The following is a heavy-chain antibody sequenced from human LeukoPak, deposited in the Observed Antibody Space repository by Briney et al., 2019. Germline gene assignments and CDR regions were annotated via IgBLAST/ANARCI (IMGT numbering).Heavy chain of an antibody. Sequence: PGGSLRLSCAASGFTFSSYWMNWVRQAPGKGLEWVANIRHDGSEKFYADSVKGRFTISRDTAKNSLYLQMNSLRAEDTAVYYCARDLRAVAAAGIVFDDWGRGTLVSVSS. CDR1: GFTFSSYW. J-gene: IGHJ4*02. CDR2: IRHDGSEK. V-gene: IGHV3-7*01. D-gene: IGHD6-19*01. CDR3: ARDLRAVAAAGIVFDD.